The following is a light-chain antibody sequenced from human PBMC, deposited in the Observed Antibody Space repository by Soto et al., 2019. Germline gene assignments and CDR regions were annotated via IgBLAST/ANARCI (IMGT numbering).Light chain of an antibody. J-gene: IGLJ1*01. Sequence: QSVLTQPRSVSGSPGQSVTISCTGTSSDFGDYTSVSWYQHHPGKAPKFMIYDVDKRPSGVPDRFSGSKSGNTASLTISGLQPEDEADYYCCSYAGTYVFGTGTKVTV. CDR3: CSYAGTYV. V-gene: IGLV2-11*01. CDR2: DVD. CDR1: SSDFGDYTS.